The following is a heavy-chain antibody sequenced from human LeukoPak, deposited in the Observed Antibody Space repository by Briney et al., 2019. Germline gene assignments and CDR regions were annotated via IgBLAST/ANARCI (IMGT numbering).Heavy chain of an antibody. CDR2: ISSSSSYI. D-gene: IGHD4-17*01. CDR3: AMLGTTVTYFDY. Sequence: GGSLRLSCAASRFTFSSYSMNWVRQAPGKGLEWVSSISSSSSYIYYADSVKGRFTISRDNAKNSLYLQMNSLRAEDTAVYYCAMLGTTVTYFDYWGQGTLVTVSS. CDR1: RFTFSSYS. J-gene: IGHJ4*02. V-gene: IGHV3-21*01.